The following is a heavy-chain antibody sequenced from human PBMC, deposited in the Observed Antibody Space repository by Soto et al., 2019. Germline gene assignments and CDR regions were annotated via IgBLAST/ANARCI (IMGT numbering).Heavy chain of an antibody. CDR2: VSNDGRSE. CDR3: ARQGMAARKFFTTYLAV. D-gene: IGHD6-25*01. V-gene: IGHV3-30*03. J-gene: IGHJ6*01. Sequence: QVQLVESGGGAVQPGRSLTLSCAASGFRFSAFGMHWVRQAPGKGLEWVAVVSNDGRSEHYADSVKGRFTISRDNSKSTLSLQMNGLRPDDTTLYSCARQGMAARKFFTTYLAVWGPGATVIVTS. CDR1: GFRFSAFG.